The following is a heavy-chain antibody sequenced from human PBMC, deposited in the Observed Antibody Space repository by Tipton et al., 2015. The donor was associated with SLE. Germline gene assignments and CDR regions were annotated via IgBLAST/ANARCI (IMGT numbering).Heavy chain of an antibody. CDR1: GFTFSSYA. J-gene: IGHJ3*02. Sequence: SLRLSCAASGFTFSSYAMHWVRQAPGKGLEWVAVISYDGSNKYYAESVKGRFTISRDNSKNTLYLQMNSLRAEDTSVYYCALSHGIVRASLGGDAFAIWGQATMVTVSS. CDR2: ISYDGSNK. CDR3: ALSHGIVRASLGGDAFAI. V-gene: IGHV3-30*04. D-gene: IGHD1-26*01.